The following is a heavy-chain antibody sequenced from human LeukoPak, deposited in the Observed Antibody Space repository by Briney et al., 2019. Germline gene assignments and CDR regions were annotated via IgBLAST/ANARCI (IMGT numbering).Heavy chain of an antibody. V-gene: IGHV3-15*01. J-gene: IGHJ3*02. Sequence: GSLRLSCAASGFTFNNAWMNWVRQAPGKGLEWVGRIKSKTDGGTTDYAAPVKGRFTISRDDSKNTLYLQMNSLKIEDTAVYYCTTEHRDYSSAFDIWGQGTMVTVSS. CDR1: GFTFNNAW. CDR3: TTEHRDYSSAFDI. D-gene: IGHD3-22*01. CDR2: IKSKTDGGTT.